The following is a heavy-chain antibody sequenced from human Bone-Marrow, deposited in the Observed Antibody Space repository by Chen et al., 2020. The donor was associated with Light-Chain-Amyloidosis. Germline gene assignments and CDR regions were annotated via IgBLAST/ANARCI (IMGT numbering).Heavy chain of an antibody. Sequence: EVQLVETGGGLIQPGGSLRLSCAASGFTVGNNYMNWVRQAPGKGLEWVSLIYSGGSTRYADSVKGRFTISRDNSKNTLYLQMNNLRVEDTAVYYCARDAAAAVLGTWGWGQGTLVTVSS. J-gene: IGHJ4*02. CDR1: GFTVGNNY. V-gene: IGHV3-53*02. CDR3: ARDAAAAVLGTWG. D-gene: IGHD6-13*01. CDR2: IYSGGST.